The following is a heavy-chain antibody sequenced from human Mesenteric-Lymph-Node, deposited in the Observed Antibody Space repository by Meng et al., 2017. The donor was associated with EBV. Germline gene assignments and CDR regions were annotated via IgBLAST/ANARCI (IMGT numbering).Heavy chain of an antibody. CDR3: AQWRGYTWRGWFDP. CDR1: GFSLSADEVG. D-gene: IGHD5-24*01. V-gene: IGHV2-5*02. CDR2: IDWDDDK. J-gene: IGHJ5*02. Sequence: ACRVSAPPLVKPPEPVTLTCTFSGFSLSADEVGVGWIRQHPGKALGWLGIIDWDDDKYSSPSLKRRLTITKGTSRNQVVLTMTNMDLVDTATYHCAQWRGYTWRGWFDPWGQGSLVTVSS.